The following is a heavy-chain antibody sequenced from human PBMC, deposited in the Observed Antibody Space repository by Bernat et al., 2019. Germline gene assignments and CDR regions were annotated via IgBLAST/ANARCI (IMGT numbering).Heavy chain of an antibody. CDR3: ARGLPGSRLQH. D-gene: IGHD3-10*01. CDR2: ISHSGST. CDR1: GGSFSGYY. V-gene: IGHV4-34*01. Sequence: QVQLQQWGAGLLKPSETLSLICAVNGGSFSGYYWTWIRQPPGKGLEWIGEISHSGSTSYNSSLKSRVTISVDTSNNQFSLKLTPVTAADTALYYCARGLPGSRLQHWGQGSLLTVSS. J-gene: IGHJ1*01.